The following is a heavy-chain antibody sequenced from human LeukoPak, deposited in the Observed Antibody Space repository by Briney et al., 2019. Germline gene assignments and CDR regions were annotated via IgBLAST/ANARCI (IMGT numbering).Heavy chain of an antibody. J-gene: IGHJ4*02. CDR3: ARDLGDGYNYLWYFDY. Sequence: PGGSLRLSCAASGFTFSDYYMSWIRQAPGKGLEWVSYISSSGSTIYYADSVKGRFTISRDNAKNSLYLQMNSLRAEDTAVYYCARDLGDGYNYLWYFDYWGQGTLVTVSS. V-gene: IGHV3-11*04. CDR2: ISSSGSTI. D-gene: IGHD5-24*01. CDR1: GFTFSDYY.